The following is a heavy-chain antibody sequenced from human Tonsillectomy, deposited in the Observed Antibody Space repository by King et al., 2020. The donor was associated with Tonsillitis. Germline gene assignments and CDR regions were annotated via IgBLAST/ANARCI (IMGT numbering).Heavy chain of an antibody. Sequence: EVQLVESGGGLVKPGGSLRLSCAASAFTFRTYSMNWVRQAPGKGLEWVSCISSSGTYTYYADSVKGRFTISRDNAKNSLYLQMNSLRAEDTAVYYCARNPEEYDVTSGFYGGFLYAMDVWGQGTTVTVSS. CDR2: ISSSGTYT. CDR3: ARNPEEYDVTSGFYGGFLYAMDV. CDR1: AFTFRTYS. D-gene: IGHD3-22*01. J-gene: IGHJ6*02. V-gene: IGHV3-21*01.